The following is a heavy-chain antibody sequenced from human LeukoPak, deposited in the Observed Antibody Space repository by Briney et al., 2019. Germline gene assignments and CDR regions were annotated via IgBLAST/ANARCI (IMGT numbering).Heavy chain of an antibody. CDR1: GFTFHDYA. Sequence: GRSPRLSCVASGFTFHDYAMHWVRHAPGKGLKRVSSISWNSDRIAYADSVKGRLTISRDNAKNSLYLQMNSLSSEDTAFYYCARGASVREIDFWGQGTLVTVSS. J-gene: IGHJ4*02. CDR3: ARGASVREIDF. V-gene: IGHV3-9*01. CDR2: ISWNSDRI. D-gene: IGHD3-10*01.